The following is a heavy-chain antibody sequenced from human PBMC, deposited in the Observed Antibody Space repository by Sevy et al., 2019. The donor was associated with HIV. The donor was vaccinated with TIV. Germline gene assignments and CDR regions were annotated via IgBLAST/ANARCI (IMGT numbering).Heavy chain of an antibody. CDR3: VRVRAFLLFGELPRYRFDS. V-gene: IGHV3-7*04. CDR1: GFTLSSYW. Sequence: GSLRLSCVASGFTLSSYWMSWVRQVPGQGLEWVADIKQDGSDKNYLDSVKGRFTISRDNAKKSLYQQMNNLRVEDTALYYCVRVRAFLLFGELPRYRFDSWGQGTLLTVSS. CDR2: IKQDGSDK. J-gene: IGHJ4*02. D-gene: IGHD3-10*01.